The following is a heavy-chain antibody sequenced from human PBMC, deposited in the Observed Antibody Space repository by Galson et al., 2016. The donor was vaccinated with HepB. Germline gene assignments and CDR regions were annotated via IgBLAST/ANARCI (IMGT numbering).Heavy chain of an antibody. J-gene: IGHJ4*02. Sequence: SLRLSCAASGFTFSSYAMTWVRQAPGKGLEWVSAISGRTGNTYYADVVKGRFTISRDKSKNTLYLQMNSLRVDDTAVYYCAKDSTDYYDVSGYYSYFDYWGQGTLVTVSS. D-gene: IGHD3-22*01. CDR2: ISGRTGNT. V-gene: IGHV3-23*01. CDR1: GFTFSSYA. CDR3: AKDSTDYYDVSGYYSYFDY.